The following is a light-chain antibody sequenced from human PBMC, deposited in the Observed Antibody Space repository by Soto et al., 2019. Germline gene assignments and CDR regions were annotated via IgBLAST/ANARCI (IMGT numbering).Light chain of an antibody. CDR1: QSVASGH. CDR2: DAS. J-gene: IGKJ5*01. Sequence: ILVTHSPGTLSVSPAERATLCFSASQSVASGHLAWYQQTPGQAPRLLVSDASSRATGIPDRFSGSASGTDFTLTINRLEPEDSAMYYCQQYGTAPITFGQGTRLEIK. V-gene: IGKV3-20*01. CDR3: QQYGTAPIT.